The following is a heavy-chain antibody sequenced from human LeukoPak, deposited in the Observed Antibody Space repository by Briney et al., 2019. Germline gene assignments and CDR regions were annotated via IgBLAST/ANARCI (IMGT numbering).Heavy chain of an antibody. CDR3: ARNMVRGYEDAFDI. CDR2: IYSGGNT. V-gene: IGHV3-66*01. Sequence: PGGSLRLSCTVSGFTVSSNSMSWVRQAPGKGLEWVSFIYSGGNTHYSDSVKGRFTISRDNSKNTLYLQMNSLRAEDTAVYYCARNMVRGYEDAFDIWGQGTMVTVSS. D-gene: IGHD3-10*01. CDR1: GFTVSSNS. J-gene: IGHJ3*02.